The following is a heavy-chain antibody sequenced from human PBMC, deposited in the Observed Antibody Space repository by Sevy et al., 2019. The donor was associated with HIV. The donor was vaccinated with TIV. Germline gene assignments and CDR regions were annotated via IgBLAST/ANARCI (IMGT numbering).Heavy chain of an antibody. Sequence: ASVKVSCKASGYTFTSYRVSWVRQAPGQGLEWMGWISAYNGDTHYAQKFQGRVTMTTDTPTSTAYMDLRSLRSDDTAVYYCARAYCSGGSCYSLAYWGQGTLVTVSS. CDR2: ISAYNGDT. V-gene: IGHV1-18*01. J-gene: IGHJ4*02. CDR1: GYTFTSYR. CDR3: ARAYCSGGSCYSLAY. D-gene: IGHD2-15*01.